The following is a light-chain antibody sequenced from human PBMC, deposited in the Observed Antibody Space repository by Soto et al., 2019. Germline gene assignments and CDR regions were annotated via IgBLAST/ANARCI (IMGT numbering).Light chain of an antibody. CDR1: SSDVGGYDY. CDR2: DVT. Sequence: QSALTQPRSVSESPGQSVTISCTGTSSDVGGYDYLSWYQQHPGKAPKLMIYDVTKRPSGVPDRFSGSKSGNTASLTISGLQTEDEADYYCCSYAGSYTYVFGTGTKVTV. J-gene: IGLJ1*01. CDR3: CSYAGSYTYV. V-gene: IGLV2-11*01.